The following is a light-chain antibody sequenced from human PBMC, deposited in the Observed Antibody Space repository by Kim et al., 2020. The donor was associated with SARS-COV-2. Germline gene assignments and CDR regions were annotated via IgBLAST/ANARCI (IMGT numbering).Light chain of an antibody. CDR2: DVT. V-gene: IGLV2-14*01. Sequence: QSALTQPASVSGSPGQSITISCTGTSSDVGDYDYVSWYQQHPGKAPKLMIYDVTKRPSGVSHRFSGSKSGNTASLTISGLQAEDGADYYCSSYTASSTWVFGGGTKVTVL. J-gene: IGLJ3*02. CDR3: SSYTASSTWV. CDR1: SSDVGDYDY.